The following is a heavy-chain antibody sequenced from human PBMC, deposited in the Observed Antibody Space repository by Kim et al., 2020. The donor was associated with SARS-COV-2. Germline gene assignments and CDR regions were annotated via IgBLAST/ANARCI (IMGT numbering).Heavy chain of an antibody. V-gene: IGHV3-9*01. D-gene: IGHD6-13*01. CDR1: GFTFDDYA. Sequence: GGSLRLSCAASGFTFDDYAMHWVRQAPGKGLEWVSGISWNSGSIGYADSVKGRFTISRDNAKNSLYLQMNSLRAEDTALYYCAKDAVVIAAAGGLGFGMDVWGQGTTVTVSS. CDR2: ISWNSGSI. CDR3: AKDAVVIAAAGGLGFGMDV. J-gene: IGHJ6*02.